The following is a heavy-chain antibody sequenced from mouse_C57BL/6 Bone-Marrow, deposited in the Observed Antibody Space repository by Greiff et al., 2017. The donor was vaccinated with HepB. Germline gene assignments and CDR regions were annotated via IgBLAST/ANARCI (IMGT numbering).Heavy chain of an antibody. D-gene: IGHD1-1*01. CDR2: ISSGGSYT. CDR1: GFTFSSYG. V-gene: IGHV5-6*01. CDR3: ARREIYYYASFAY. Sequence: DVQLVESGGDLVKPGGSLKLSCAASGFTFSSYGMSWVRQTPDKRLEWVATISSGGSYTYYPDSVKGRFTISRDNAKNILYLQMSSLKSEDTAMYYCARREIYYYASFAYWGQGTLVTVSA. J-gene: IGHJ3*01.